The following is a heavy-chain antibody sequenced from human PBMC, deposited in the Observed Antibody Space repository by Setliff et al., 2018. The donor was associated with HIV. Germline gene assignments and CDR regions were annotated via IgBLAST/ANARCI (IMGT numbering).Heavy chain of an antibody. CDR2: ILLSSGGT. CDR3: ARYLVVVPVAVGGLDV. D-gene: IGHD2-2*01. Sequence: ASVKVSCKAPGNSFNGDFLNWVRQAPGQGLEWMGNILLSSGGTKFAQKVQGRVTMTRDTSISTAYMELSGLTSHDSAVYYCARYLVVVPVAVGGLDVWGQGTTVTVSS. V-gene: IGHV1-2*02. CDR1: GNSFNGDF. J-gene: IGHJ6*02.